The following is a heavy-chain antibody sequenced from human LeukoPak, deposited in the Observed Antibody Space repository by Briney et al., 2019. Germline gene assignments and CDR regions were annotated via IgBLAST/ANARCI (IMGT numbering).Heavy chain of an antibody. CDR1: GGSFSGYY. CDR3: VRGSGMDV. Sequence: SETLSLTCAVYGGSFSGYYWSWIRQPPGKGLEWIGEINHSGSTNYNPSLKSRVTISVDTSKNQFSLKKSSVTAADTAVYYCVRGSGMDVWGQGTTVTVSS. J-gene: IGHJ6*02. CDR2: INHSGST. V-gene: IGHV4-34*01.